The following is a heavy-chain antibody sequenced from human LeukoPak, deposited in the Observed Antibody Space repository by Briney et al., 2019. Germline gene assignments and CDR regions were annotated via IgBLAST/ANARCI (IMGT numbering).Heavy chain of an antibody. CDR2: IYYSGST. J-gene: IGHJ6*02. CDR3: AREGAPAAPFRHYGMDV. V-gene: IGHV4-59*01. CDR1: GGSISSYY. D-gene: IGHD2-2*01. Sequence: SETLSLTCTVSGGSISSYYWSWIRQPPGKGLEWIGYIYYSGSTNYNPSLKSRVTISVDTSKNQFSLKLSSVTAADTAVYYCAREGAPAAPFRHYGMDVWGQGTTVTVSS.